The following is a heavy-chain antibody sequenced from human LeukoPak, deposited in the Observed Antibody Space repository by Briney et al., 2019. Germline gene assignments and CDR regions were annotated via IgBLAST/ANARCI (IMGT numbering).Heavy chain of an antibody. D-gene: IGHD3-3*01. CDR1: GYFISSGYY. Sequence: SETLSLTCTVSGYFISSGYYWGWIRQPPGKGLEWIGSMYHSGSTYYNPSLKSRLTISGDTSKNHFSLKLRSVTAADTAVYFCARRFSALDDYYFDYWAREPWSPSPQ. J-gene: IGHJ4*02. CDR3: ARRFSALDDYYFDY. CDR2: MYHSGST. V-gene: IGHV4-38-2*02.